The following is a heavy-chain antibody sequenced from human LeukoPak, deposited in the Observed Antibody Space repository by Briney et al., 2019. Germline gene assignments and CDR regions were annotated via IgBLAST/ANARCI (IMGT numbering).Heavy chain of an antibody. CDR1: GFTFDDHG. D-gene: IGHD5-12*01. CDR3: AKDMGGYDSSFDY. V-gene: IGHV3-20*04. Sequence: GGSLRLSCAASGFTFDDHGMSWVRQAPGKGLEWVSGIKWDGGRTGYADSVKGRFTISRDNAKNSLYLQMNSLRAEDTALYYCAKDMGGYDSSFDYWGQGTLVTVSS. J-gene: IGHJ4*02. CDR2: IKWDGGRT.